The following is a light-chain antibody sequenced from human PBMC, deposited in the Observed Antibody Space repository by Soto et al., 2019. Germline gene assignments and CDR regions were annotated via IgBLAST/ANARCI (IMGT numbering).Light chain of an antibody. CDR1: SSDVGTYNL. CDR2: EGT. J-gene: IGLJ1*01. Sequence: QSVLTQPASVSGSPGQSITISCTGTSSDVGTYNLVSWYQQHPGKVPKLMVYEGTKRPSGVSNRFSGSKSGNTASLTISGLQAEDEADYCCSAFSANRVYLFGPGTKVTVL. V-gene: IGLV2-23*01. CDR3: SAFSANRVYL.